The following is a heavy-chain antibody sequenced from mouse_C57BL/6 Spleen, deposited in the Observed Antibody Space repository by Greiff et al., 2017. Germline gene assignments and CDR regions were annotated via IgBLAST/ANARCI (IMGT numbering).Heavy chain of an antibody. J-gene: IGHJ4*01. CDR3: ARLYYGSSYDNAMDY. Sequence: EVQLVESGGGLVKPGGSLKLSCAASGFTFSDYGMHWVRQAPEKGLEWVAYISSGSSTIYYADTVKGRFTISRDNAKNTLFLQMTSLRSEDTAMYYCARLYYGSSYDNAMDYWGQGTSVTVSS. CDR1: GFTFSDYG. CDR2: ISSGSSTI. V-gene: IGHV5-17*01. D-gene: IGHD1-1*01.